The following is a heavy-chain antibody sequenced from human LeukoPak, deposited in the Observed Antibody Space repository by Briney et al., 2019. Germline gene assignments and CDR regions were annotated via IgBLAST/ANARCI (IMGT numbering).Heavy chain of an antibody. Sequence: PGGSLRLSCAASGFTFSSYAMHWVRQAPGKGLEWVAVISYDGSNKYYADSVKGRFTISRDSSKNTLYLQMNSLRAEDTAVYYCARDRYYDFWSGYYAYYYYGMDVWGQGTTVTVSS. J-gene: IGHJ6*02. D-gene: IGHD3-3*01. CDR3: ARDRYYDFWSGYYAYYYYGMDV. CDR1: GFTFSSYA. CDR2: ISYDGSNK. V-gene: IGHV3-30-3*01.